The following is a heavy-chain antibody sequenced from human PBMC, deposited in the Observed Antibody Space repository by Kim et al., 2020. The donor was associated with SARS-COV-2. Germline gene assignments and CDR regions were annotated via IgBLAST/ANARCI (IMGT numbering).Heavy chain of an antibody. D-gene: IGHD1-26*01. CDR1: GFTFSSYA. CDR2: ISGSGGST. Sequence: GGSLRLSCAASGFTFSSYAMSWVRQAPGKGLEWVSAISGSGGSTYYADSVKGRFTISRDNSKNTLYLQMNSLRAEDTAVYYCAKDQDRDSGSYLRPFWFDPWGQGTLVTVSS. J-gene: IGHJ5*02. CDR3: AKDQDRDSGSYLRPFWFDP. V-gene: IGHV3-23*01.